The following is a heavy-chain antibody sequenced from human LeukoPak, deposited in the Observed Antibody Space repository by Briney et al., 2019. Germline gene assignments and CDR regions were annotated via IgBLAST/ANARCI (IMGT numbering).Heavy chain of an antibody. CDR1: GFTFSDYY. Sequence: XGSLRLSCAASGFTFSDYYMSWIRQAPGKGLEWVSYISSSGSTIYYADSVKGRFTISRDNAKNSLYLQMNSLRAEDTAVYYCARGWEDDFWSGYSYYYGMDVWGQGTTVTVSS. D-gene: IGHD3-3*01. CDR2: ISSSGSTI. V-gene: IGHV3-11*01. J-gene: IGHJ6*02. CDR3: ARGWEDDFWSGYSYYYGMDV.